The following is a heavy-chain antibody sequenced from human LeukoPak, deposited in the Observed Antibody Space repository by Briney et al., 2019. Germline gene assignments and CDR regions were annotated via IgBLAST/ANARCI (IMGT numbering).Heavy chain of an antibody. CDR1: GGSISSSSYY. J-gene: IGHJ5*02. Sequence: PSETLSLTCTVSGGSISSSSYYWGWIRQPPGKGLEWIGSIYYSGSTYYNPSLKSRVTISVDTSKNQFSLKLSSVTAADTAVYYCAGEVVVAATAANWFDPWGQGTLVTVSS. CDR3: AGEVVVAATAANWFDP. CDR2: IYYSGST. D-gene: IGHD2-15*01. V-gene: IGHV4-39*01.